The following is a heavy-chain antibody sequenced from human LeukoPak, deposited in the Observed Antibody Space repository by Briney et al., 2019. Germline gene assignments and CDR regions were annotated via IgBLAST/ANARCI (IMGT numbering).Heavy chain of an antibody. Sequence: GGSLRLSCAASGFTFSSYGMHWVRQAPGKGLEWVAVISYGGSNKYYADSVKGRFTISRDNSKNTLYLQMNSLRAEDTAVYYCAKEYYYDSSGPYSGDAFDIWGQGTMVTVSS. CDR3: AKEYYYDSSGPYSGDAFDI. J-gene: IGHJ3*02. CDR2: ISYGGSNK. CDR1: GFTFSSYG. D-gene: IGHD3-22*01. V-gene: IGHV3-30*18.